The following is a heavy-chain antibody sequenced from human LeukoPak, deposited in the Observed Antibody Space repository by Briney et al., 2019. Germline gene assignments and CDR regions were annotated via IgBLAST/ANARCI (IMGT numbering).Heavy chain of an antibody. D-gene: IGHD3-10*01. CDR2: ISSSSSTI. J-gene: IGHJ4*02. CDR1: GFTFSSYS. V-gene: IGHV3-48*01. Sequence: TGGSLRLSCAASGFTFSSYSMNWVRQAPGKGLEWVSYISSSSSTIYYADSVKGRFTISRDNAKNSLYLQMNSLRAEDTAVYYCAKLPIRGVRDDFDYWGQGTLVTVSS. CDR3: AKLPIRGVRDDFDY.